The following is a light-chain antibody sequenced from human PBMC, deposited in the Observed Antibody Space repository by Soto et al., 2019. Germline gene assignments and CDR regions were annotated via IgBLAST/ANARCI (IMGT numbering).Light chain of an antibody. V-gene: IGLV1-40*01. CDR3: QSYDSSLSRLV. CDR1: SSYIGAGYD. CDR2: GNS. J-gene: IGLJ2*01. Sequence: QSVLTQPPSVSGAPGQRVTISCTGSSSYIGAGYDVHWYQQLPGTAPKLLIYGNSNRPSGVPDRFSGSKSGTSASLAITGLQAEDEADYYCQSYDSSLSRLVFGGGTKLTVL.